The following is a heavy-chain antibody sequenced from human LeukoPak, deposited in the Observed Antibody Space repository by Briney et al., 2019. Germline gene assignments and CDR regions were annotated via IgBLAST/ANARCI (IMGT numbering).Heavy chain of an antibody. CDR2: IYPGDSDT. CDR3: ARLYYYDSSGYSNWFDP. Sequence: AESLKISCKGSRYSFTSYWVGWVRQMPGKVLEFMGIIYPGDSDTRYSPSFEGQVTISADKSISTAYLQWSSLKASDTAMYYCARLYYYDSSGYSNWFDPWGQGTLVTVSS. D-gene: IGHD3-22*01. V-gene: IGHV5-51*01. J-gene: IGHJ5*02. CDR1: RYSFTSYW.